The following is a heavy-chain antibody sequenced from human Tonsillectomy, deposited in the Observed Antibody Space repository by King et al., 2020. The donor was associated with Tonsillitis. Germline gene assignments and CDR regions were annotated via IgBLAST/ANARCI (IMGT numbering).Heavy chain of an antibody. CDR1: GSPFPGSS. J-gene: IGHJ4*02. Sequence: PLVPSGAALPPPGASVKVSCPASGSPFPGSSLHWVRPAPGQGPEWLGWFPPHSGGAHSAPQFPGRVTLPIDPSIRTAYMELRRLTSDDTATYYCARDPQYGGYDGKLAYWGQGSLVTGSA. V-gene: IGHV1-2*02. CDR3: ARDPQYGGYDGKLAY. D-gene: IGHD5-12*01. CDR2: FPPHSGGA.